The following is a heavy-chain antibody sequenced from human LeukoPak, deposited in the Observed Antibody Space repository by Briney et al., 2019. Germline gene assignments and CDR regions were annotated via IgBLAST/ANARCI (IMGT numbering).Heavy chain of an antibody. D-gene: IGHD3-16*01. CDR1: GFSFTNYS. Sequence: PGGSLRLSCAASGFSFTNYSMRWVRQAPAGGTEWFSSLKGGGETFYADSVEGRFTLSREDSRKKVYLQLNNLRIEDQAIIYCGKASLVSNADAVYWGQGTQVTVSS. V-gene: IGHV3-23*01. J-gene: IGHJ4*02. CDR3: GKASLVSNADAVY. CDR2: LKGGGET.